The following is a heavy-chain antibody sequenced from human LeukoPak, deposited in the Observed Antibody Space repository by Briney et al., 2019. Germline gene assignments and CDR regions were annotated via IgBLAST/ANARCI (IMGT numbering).Heavy chain of an antibody. J-gene: IGHJ4*02. CDR1: AFTFSNYG. D-gene: IGHD3-16*01. Sequence: RPGGSLRLSCVASAFTFSNYGMHWVRQAPGKGLEWVAFIRYDGSNIYYADSVKGRFTISRDNSKNTLYLQMNSLRPEDTAVYYCAKDLIEDYWGQGTLVTVSS. CDR3: AKDLIEDY. CDR2: IRYDGSNI. V-gene: IGHV3-30*02.